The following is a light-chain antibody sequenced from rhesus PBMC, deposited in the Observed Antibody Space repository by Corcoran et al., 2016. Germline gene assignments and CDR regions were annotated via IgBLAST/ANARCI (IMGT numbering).Light chain of an antibody. CDR3: QQYNSLPPWT. CDR1: QGISSY. J-gene: IGKJ1*01. Sequence: DIQMTQSPSSVSASVGDRVTITCRASQGISSYLAWYQQKPGKAPKLLIYYATTLQSGVPTRFSGRGSVKEFTLTISSLQPEDLATYYWQQYNSLPPWTFGQGTKVEIK. CDR2: YAT. V-gene: IGKV1-25*01.